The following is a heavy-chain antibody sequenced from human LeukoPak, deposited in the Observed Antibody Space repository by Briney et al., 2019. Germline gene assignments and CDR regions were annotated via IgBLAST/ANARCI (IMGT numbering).Heavy chain of an antibody. D-gene: IGHD1-7*01. CDR2: IYYSGST. CDR1: GGSISSYY. V-gene: IGHV4-59*01. CDR3: ARDRITGTTGNDAFDI. Sequence: SETLSLTCTVSGGSISSYYWSWIRQPPGKGLEWIGYIYYSGSTNYNPSLKSRVTISVDTSKNQFSLKLSSVTAADTAVYYCARDRITGTTGNDAFDIWGQGTMVTVSS. J-gene: IGHJ3*02.